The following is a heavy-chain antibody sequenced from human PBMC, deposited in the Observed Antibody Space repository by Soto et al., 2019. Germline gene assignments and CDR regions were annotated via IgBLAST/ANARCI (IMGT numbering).Heavy chain of an antibody. D-gene: IGHD3-10*01. CDR2: ISGSGGST. Sequence: AGSLRLSCAASGFTFSSYAMSWVRQAPGKGLEWVSAISGSGGSTYYADSVKGRFTISRDNSKNTLYLQMNSLRAEDTAVYYCAKDRGFYYGSGSYPYFDYWGQGTLVTVSS. J-gene: IGHJ4*02. CDR3: AKDRGFYYGSGSYPYFDY. CDR1: GFTFSSYA. V-gene: IGHV3-23*01.